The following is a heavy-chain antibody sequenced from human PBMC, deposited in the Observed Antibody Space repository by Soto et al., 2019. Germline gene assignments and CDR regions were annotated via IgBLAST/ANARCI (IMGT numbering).Heavy chain of an antibody. V-gene: IGHV3-30*18. J-gene: IGHJ4*02. CDR3: AKLRLRYSGYDSGIDY. Sequence: GGSLRLSCAASGFTFSSYGMHWVRQAPGKGLEWVAVISYDGSNKYYADSVKGRFTISRDNSKNTLYLQMNSLRAEDTAVYYCAKLRLRYSGYDSGIDYWGQGTLVTVSS. CDR2: ISYDGSNK. D-gene: IGHD5-12*01. CDR1: GFTFSSYG.